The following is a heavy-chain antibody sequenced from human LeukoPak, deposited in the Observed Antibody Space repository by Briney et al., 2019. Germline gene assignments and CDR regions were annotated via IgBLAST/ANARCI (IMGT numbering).Heavy chain of an antibody. CDR3: ARDRRNTNGFDI. CDR2: IYYSGST. Sequence: SETLSLTCTVSGGSISSYYWSWIRQPPGKGLEWIGNIYYSGSTKYNPFLKSRVTMSVDTSKNHFSLKLRSVTAADTAVYYCARDRRNTNGFDIWGQGTMVTVSS. CDR1: GGSISSYY. V-gene: IGHV4-59*01. J-gene: IGHJ3*02. D-gene: IGHD1-1*01.